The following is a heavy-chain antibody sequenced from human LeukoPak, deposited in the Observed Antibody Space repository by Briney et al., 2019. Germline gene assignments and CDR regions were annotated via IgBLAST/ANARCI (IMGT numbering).Heavy chain of an antibody. CDR1: GYTFTSYG. V-gene: IGHV1-18*01. CDR2: ISGYNGNT. D-gene: IGHD3-10*01. Sequence: ASVKVSCKASGYTFTSYGISWVRRAPGQGLEWMGLISGYNGNTNYAQKLQGRVTMTTDTSTSTAYMELRSLRSDDTAVYYCARDPRFYGSGSYYNPQFDYWGQGTLVTVSS. CDR3: ARDPRFYGSGSYYNPQFDY. J-gene: IGHJ4*02.